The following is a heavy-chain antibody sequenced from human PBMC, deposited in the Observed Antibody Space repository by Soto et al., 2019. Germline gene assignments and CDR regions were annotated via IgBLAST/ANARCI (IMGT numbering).Heavy chain of an antibody. CDR1: GDSVSSNSAD. CDR2: TYYRSKWYN. V-gene: IGHV6-1*01. J-gene: IGHJ4*02. Sequence: PSQTLSLTCAISGDSVSSNSADWNWIRQSLSRGLEWLGRTYYRSKWYNDFAASVRSRITITPDTSKNQFSLHLKSVTPEDTAMYYCASTSIGGLDHWGQGTLVTVSS. D-gene: IGHD3-16*01. CDR3: ASTSIGGLDH.